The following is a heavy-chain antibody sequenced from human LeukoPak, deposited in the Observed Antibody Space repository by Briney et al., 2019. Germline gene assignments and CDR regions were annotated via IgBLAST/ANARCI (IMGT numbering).Heavy chain of an antibody. CDR2: ISYDGSNK. D-gene: IGHD1-26*01. CDR1: GFTFSSYA. J-gene: IGHJ6*02. V-gene: IGHV3-30-3*01. CDR3: ARTIRTGSYFTYGMDV. Sequence: PGGSLRLSCAASGFTFSSYAMHSVRQAPGKGLDWVAVISYDGSNKYYADSVKGRFTISRDNSKNTLYLQMNSLRAEDTAVYYCARTIRTGSYFTYGMDVWGQGTTVTVSS.